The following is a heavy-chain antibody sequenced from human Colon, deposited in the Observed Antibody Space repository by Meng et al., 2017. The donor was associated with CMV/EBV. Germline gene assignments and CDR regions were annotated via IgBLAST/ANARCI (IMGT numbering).Heavy chain of an antibody. J-gene: IGHJ4*02. CDR2: INTSGGRA. Sequence: GESLKISCAASGFTFNTYAMTWVRQTPGKGLEWVSTINTSGGRAYYADSVKGRFTISRDNSKSTLFLQMDSLRAEDTAILYCARRGFGDYSYYFDHWGQGILVTVSS. V-gene: IGHV3-23*01. D-gene: IGHD4-17*01. CDR3: ARRGFGDYSYYFDH. CDR1: GFTFNTYA.